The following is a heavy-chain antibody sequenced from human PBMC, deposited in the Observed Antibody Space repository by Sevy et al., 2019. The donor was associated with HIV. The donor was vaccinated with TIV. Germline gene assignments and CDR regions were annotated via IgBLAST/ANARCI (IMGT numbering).Heavy chain of an antibody. CDR3: GGEATGAFDY. Sequence: SETLSLTCTVSGGSITTYYWSWIRQPPGKGLEWIGYIHYSGRTNYNPSLKSRLTISVDTSKNQFSLKLTSVTAADTAGYYCGGEATGAFDYWGQGTLATVSS. CDR2: IHYSGRT. J-gene: IGHJ4*02. V-gene: IGHV4-59*01. CDR1: GGSITTYY. D-gene: IGHD5-12*01.